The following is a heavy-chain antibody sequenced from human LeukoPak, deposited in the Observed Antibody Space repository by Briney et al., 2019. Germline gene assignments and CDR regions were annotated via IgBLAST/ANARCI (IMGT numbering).Heavy chain of an antibody. CDR3: AAFDDSWSDYFSSSPYYYYVDV. Sequence: ASVKVSCKVSGHTLTALPMHWVRQAPGKGLEWMGSFDPHDDETIYARNFLGRVTMTEDTSTNTAFMELTDLRSEDTAVYYCAAFDDSWSDYFSSSPYYYYVDVWGGGTTVTVSS. D-gene: IGHD3-3*01. V-gene: IGHV1-24*01. CDR2: FDPHDDET. J-gene: IGHJ6*03. CDR1: GHTLTALP.